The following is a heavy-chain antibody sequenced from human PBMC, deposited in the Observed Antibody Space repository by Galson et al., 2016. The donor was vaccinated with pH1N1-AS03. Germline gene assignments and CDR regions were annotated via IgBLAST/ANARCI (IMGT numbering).Heavy chain of an antibody. V-gene: IGHV3-23*01. CDR2: ISGSGGTT. CDR3: AKGDDFWSGYSPNYYYCMDV. CDR1: GFSFSTYA. Sequence: SLRLSCAASGFSFSTYAMTWVRQAPGKGLEWVSGISGSGGTTYYAESVKGRSAISRDNSQNTLYLLMNSLRAEDTAVYYCAKGDDFWSGYSPNYYYCMDVWGQGTTVTVSS. J-gene: IGHJ6*02. D-gene: IGHD3-3*01.